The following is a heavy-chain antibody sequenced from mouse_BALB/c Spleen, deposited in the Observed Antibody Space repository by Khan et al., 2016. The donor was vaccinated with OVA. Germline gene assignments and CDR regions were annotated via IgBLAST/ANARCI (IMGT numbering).Heavy chain of an antibody. Sequence: VQLKQSGPDLVKPGASVKLSCKASGYSFTLYYMSWVKQSHGKSLEWIGRVNPNTDNINYNQEFKGKAILTVDKSSNTAYMELRSQTSEDSAVYFCARGYDFFASWGQGTLVTVSA. J-gene: IGHJ3*01. D-gene: IGHD2-14*01. CDR3: ARGYDFFAS. CDR1: GYSFTLYY. V-gene: IGHV1-26*01. CDR2: VNPNTDNI.